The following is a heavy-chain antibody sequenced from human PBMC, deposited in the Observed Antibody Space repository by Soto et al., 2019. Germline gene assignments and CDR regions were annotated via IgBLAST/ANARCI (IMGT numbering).Heavy chain of an antibody. J-gene: IGHJ4*02. CDR3: AKDISGSGSYSFDY. CDR2: ISWNSGSI. V-gene: IGHV3-9*01. D-gene: IGHD3-10*01. Sequence: PVGSLRLSCAASGFTFDDYAMHWVRQAPGKGLEWVSGISWNSGSIGYADSVKGRFTISRDNAKNSLYLQMNSLRAEDTALYYCAKDISGSGSYSFDYWGQGTLVTVSS. CDR1: GFTFDDYA.